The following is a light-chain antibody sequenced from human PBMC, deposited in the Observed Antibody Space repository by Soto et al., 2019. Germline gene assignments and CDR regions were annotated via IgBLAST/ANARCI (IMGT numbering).Light chain of an antibody. CDR2: GAS. J-gene: IGKJ1*01. V-gene: IGKV3-20*01. CDR3: QRYDSFRT. CDR1: QSVRSNF. Sequence: EIGLTQSPGTPSLSQGERATLSCRASQSVRSNFLAWYQQKPGQAPRLLIYGASNRATGIPDRFSGSGSGTDFTLTITRLEPEDFAMYYCQRYDSFRTFGQGTKV.